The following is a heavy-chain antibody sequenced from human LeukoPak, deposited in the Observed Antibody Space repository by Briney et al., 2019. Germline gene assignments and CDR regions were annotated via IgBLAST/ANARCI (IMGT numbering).Heavy chain of an antibody. CDR1: GGSFSGYY. CDR3: ARDRPLLSGWSWFDP. J-gene: IGHJ5*02. D-gene: IGHD6-19*01. V-gene: IGHV4-34*01. Sequence: PSETLSLTCAVYGGSFSGYYWSWIRQPPGKGLEWIGEINHSGSTNYNPSLKSRVTISVDTSKNQVSLKLTSVTAADTAVYYCARDRPLLSGWSWFDPWGQGTLVTVSS. CDR2: INHSGST.